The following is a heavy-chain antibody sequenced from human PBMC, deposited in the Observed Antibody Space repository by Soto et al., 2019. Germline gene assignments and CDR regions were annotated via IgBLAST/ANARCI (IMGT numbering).Heavy chain of an antibody. CDR3: SKERDNVADRYYFDS. D-gene: IGHD2-8*01. Sequence: EVQLVESGGGLVQPGRSMRLSCAASGFPFDDYAIHWVRLAPGKGLDLVSGISCSGDSTYYADSVKGLFTTPRDQSKNTLYLQMHSWRAEDTAVYFCSKERDNVADRYYFDSLGQGTLVTVSS. CDR1: GFPFDDYA. J-gene: IGHJ4*02. CDR2: ISCSGDST. V-gene: IGHV3-23*04.